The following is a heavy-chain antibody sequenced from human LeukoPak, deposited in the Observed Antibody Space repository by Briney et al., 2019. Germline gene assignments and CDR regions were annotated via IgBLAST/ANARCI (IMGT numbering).Heavy chain of an antibody. J-gene: IGHJ4*02. CDR1: GGSISSYY. Sequence: SETLSLTCTVSGGSISSYYWSWIRQPPGKGLEWIGSIYYSGSTYYNPSLKSRVTISVDTSKNQFSLKLSSVTAADTAVYYCARVPHLYDILTGEQKFFDYWGQGTLVTVSS. V-gene: IGHV4-59*05. CDR3: ARVPHLYDILTGEQKFFDY. D-gene: IGHD3-9*01. CDR2: IYYSGST.